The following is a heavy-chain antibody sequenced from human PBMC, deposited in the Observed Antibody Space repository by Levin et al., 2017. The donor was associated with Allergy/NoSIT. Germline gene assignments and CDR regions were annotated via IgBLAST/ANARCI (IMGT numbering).Heavy chain of an antibody. D-gene: IGHD3-10*01. V-gene: IGHV3-49*04. Sequence: GGSLRLSCTASGFTFGDYAMSWVRQAPGKGLEWVGFIRSKAYGGTTEYTASVNGRFTISRDDSKSIAYLQMNSLKTEDTAVYYCTREPMVRGVPYWGQGTLVTVSS. CDR2: IRSKAYGGTT. CDR3: TREPMVRGVPY. CDR1: GFTFGDYA. J-gene: IGHJ4*02.